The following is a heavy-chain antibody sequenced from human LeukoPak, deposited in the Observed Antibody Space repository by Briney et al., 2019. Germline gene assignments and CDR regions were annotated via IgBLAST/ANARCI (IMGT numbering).Heavy chain of an antibody. J-gene: IGHJ6*02. Sequence: GGSLRLSCAASGFTFSSYSMNWVRQAPGKGLEWVSSISTNSSYIYYADSVKGRFTISRDNAKNSLYLQMNSLRPEDTAVYYCGLDYYYYNAMDFWGQGTTVTVSS. CDR1: GFTFSSYS. CDR2: ISTNSSYI. CDR3: GLDYYYYNAMDF. V-gene: IGHV3-21*01.